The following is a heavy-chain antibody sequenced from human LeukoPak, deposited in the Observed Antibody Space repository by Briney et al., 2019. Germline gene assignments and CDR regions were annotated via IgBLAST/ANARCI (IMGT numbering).Heavy chain of an antibody. Sequence: GGSLRLSCVASGFIFRSCVMTWVRQAPGRGLEWVSGISSSGGTTYYADSVKGRFTISRDNSNNTLYLEMDSLRAEDTAVYYCVKDRRYAGNSALSWFDPWGQGTLVTVSS. J-gene: IGHJ5*02. CDR1: GFIFRSCV. CDR2: ISSSGGTT. D-gene: IGHD4-23*01. CDR3: VKDRRYAGNSALSWFDP. V-gene: IGHV3-23*01.